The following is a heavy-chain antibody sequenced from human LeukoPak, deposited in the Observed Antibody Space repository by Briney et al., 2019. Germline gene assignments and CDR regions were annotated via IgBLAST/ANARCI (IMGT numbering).Heavy chain of an antibody. J-gene: IGHJ4*02. D-gene: IGHD3-22*01. CDR2: IIPIFGTA. CDR1: GGTFSSYA. CDR3: ARERKTYYYDSSGYNFDY. V-gene: IGHV1-69*06. Sequence: AVTVSCKASGGTFSSYAISWVRQAPGQGLEWMGGIIPIFGTANYAQKFQGRVTITADKSTSTAYMELSSLRSEDTAVYYCARERKTYYYDSSGYNFDYWGQGTLVTVSS.